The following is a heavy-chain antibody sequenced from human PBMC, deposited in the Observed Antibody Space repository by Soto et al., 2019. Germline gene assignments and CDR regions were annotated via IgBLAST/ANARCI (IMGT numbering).Heavy chain of an antibody. CDR3: ARGNDWKSSTFDI. CDR1: GGSLTDHY. Sequence: SETLSLTCTVAGGSLTDHYWNWFRQSPGKGLHWIGYVYYSGGTNYNPSLKSRVTMSVDTSKNQFSLNLRAVTAADTAVYYCARGNDWKSSTFDIWGQGTMVTVSS. J-gene: IGHJ3*02. D-gene: IGHD2-21*01. V-gene: IGHV4-59*11. CDR2: VYYSGGT.